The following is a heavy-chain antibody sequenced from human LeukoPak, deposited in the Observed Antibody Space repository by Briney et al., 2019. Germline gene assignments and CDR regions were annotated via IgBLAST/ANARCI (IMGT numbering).Heavy chain of an antibody. D-gene: IGHD2/OR15-2a*01. V-gene: IGHV3-48*03. CDR1: GFTFSSCE. J-gene: IGHJ3*01. Sequence: PGGSLRLSCAASGFTFSSCELSWVRRAPAKGLEWVSYISSSGSIIYYADSVKGRLTISRDSAKNSLYLQMNSLRAEDTAVYYCARHDCHSNSDAFDVWGQGTMVTVSS. CDR2: ISSSGSII. CDR3: ARHDCHSNSDAFDV.